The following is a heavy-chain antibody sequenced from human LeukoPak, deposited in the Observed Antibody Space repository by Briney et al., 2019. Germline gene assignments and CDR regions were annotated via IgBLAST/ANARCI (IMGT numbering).Heavy chain of an antibody. Sequence: SETLSLTCTVSGGSISSYYRSRIRQPPGKGLEWIGYIYYSGSTNYNPSLKSRVTISVDTSKNQFSLKLSSVTAADTAVYYCARVGTVTYYFDYWGQGTLVTVSS. D-gene: IGHD4-17*01. CDR2: IYYSGST. J-gene: IGHJ4*02. V-gene: IGHV4-59*01. CDR3: ARVGTVTYYFDY. CDR1: GGSISSYY.